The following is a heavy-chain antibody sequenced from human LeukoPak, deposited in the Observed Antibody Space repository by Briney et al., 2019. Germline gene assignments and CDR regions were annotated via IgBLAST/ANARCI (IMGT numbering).Heavy chain of an antibody. CDR3: ARSFYYESSGHYPYYFDY. J-gene: IGHJ4*02. V-gene: IGHV1-2*02. CDR2: INTYSGDT. Sequence: ASVKVSCKASGYTFTSYGISWVRQAPGQGLEWMGWINTYSGDTKYAPKFQGRVSMTRDTSINTAYMELSRLRSDDTAVYYCARSFYYESSGHYPYYFDYWGQGTLVTVSS. D-gene: IGHD3-22*01. CDR1: GYTFTSYG.